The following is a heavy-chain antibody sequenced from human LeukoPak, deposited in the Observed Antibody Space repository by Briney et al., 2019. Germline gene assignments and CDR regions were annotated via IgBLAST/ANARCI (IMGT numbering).Heavy chain of an antibody. Sequence: ASVKVSCKASGYTFTGYYMHWVRRAPGQGLEWMGWINPNSGGTNYAQKFQGRVTMTRDTSISTAYMELSRLRSDDTAVYYCARELVSHYYDSSGYYDDYWGQGTLVTVSS. CDR1: GYTFTGYY. V-gene: IGHV1-2*02. CDR2: INPNSGGT. CDR3: ARELVSHYYDSSGYYDDY. D-gene: IGHD3-22*01. J-gene: IGHJ4*02.